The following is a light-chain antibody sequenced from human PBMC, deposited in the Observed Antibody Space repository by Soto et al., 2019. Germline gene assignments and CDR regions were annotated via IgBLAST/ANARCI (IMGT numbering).Light chain of an antibody. CDR2: GDN. CDR1: SSNIGAGYD. J-gene: IGLJ1*01. V-gene: IGLV1-40*01. CDR3: QSYDNSLSGLYL. Sequence: SVLTQPPSVSGAPGQRVTISCSGSSSNIGAGYDVHWFQQLPGTAPKLLIYGDNNRPSGVPDRFSASKSGTSASLAITGLQAEDEADYYCQSYDNSLSGLYLFGTGTKLTVL.